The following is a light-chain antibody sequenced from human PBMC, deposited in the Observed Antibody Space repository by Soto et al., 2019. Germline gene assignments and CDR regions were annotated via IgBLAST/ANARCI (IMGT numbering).Light chain of an antibody. CDR1: QTISTW. J-gene: IGKJ1*01. CDR2: DAS. V-gene: IGKV1-5*01. CDR3: QHYNSYLEA. Sequence: IPATQCPLTLSACTRDRVTITCPASQTISTWMAWYQQKPGKAPKLLVYDASTLQSGVASRFSGSGSGTEFTLIISCLQPDDFAPYYCQHYNSYLEAFGQGTKVDIK.